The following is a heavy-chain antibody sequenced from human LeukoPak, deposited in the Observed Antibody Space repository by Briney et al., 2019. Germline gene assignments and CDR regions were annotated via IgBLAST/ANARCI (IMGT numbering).Heavy chain of an antibody. J-gene: IGHJ4*02. Sequence: SETLSLTCAVYGGPFSGYYWSWIRQPPGKGLEWIGEINHSGSTNYNPSLKSRVTISVDTSKNQFSLKLSSVTAADTAVYYCARGPAGYSSGWFDYWGQGTLVTVSS. V-gene: IGHV4-34*01. D-gene: IGHD6-19*01. CDR3: ARGPAGYSSGWFDY. CDR2: INHSGST. CDR1: GGPFSGYY.